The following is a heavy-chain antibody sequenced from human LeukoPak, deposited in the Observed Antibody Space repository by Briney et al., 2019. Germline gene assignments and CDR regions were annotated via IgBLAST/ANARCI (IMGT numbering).Heavy chain of an antibody. CDR1: GGSLSSGSYY. CDR3: ARGAVPAAIYLSVFSWFYP. CDR2: SYTSGST. D-gene: IGHD2-2*01. Sequence: SQTLSLTCTDSGGSLSSGSYYGSWIRQPAGKGLEWLTRSYTSGSTNYNPSLKTGAPISVDTSRTQFTFKLTSGTAADTAVYSCARGAVPAAIYLSVFSWFYPWGQGNLGSVSS. J-gene: IGHJ5*02. V-gene: IGHV4-61*02.